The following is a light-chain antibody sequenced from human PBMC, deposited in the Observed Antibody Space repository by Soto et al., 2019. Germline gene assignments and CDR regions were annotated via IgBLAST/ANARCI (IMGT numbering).Light chain of an antibody. J-gene: IGKJ1*01. CDR3: QQYNNWPET. V-gene: IGKV3-15*01. Sequence: EIVMTQSPATLSVSPGERATLSCRASQSISNKLAWYQQKPGQAPRLLIYVASTRATGIPARFSGSGSGTDFTLTISRMEPEDFAVYCCQQYNNWPETFGQGTKVDIK. CDR1: QSISNK. CDR2: VAS.